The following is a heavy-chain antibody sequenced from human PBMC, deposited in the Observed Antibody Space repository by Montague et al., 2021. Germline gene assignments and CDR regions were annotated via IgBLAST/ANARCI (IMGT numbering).Heavy chain of an antibody. CDR1: RSLINSDYY. CDR3: AKQDYFVSGTPYKGFDP. V-gene: IGHV4-38-2*02. Sequence: SETRSLTCTVSRSLINSDYYWGWIRQPPGKGLEWMGSVSHGGRTYYNPSLKSRVTISVDTSNNHFSLKLSSVTAADTAVYYCAKQDYFVSGTPYKGFDPWGQGILVTVSS. D-gene: IGHD3-10*01. J-gene: IGHJ5*02. CDR2: VSHGGRT.